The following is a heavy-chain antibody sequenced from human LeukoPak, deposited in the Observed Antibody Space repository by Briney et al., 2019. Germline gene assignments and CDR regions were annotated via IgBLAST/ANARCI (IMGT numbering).Heavy chain of an antibody. D-gene: IGHD1-26*01. CDR2: ISDSSDII. J-gene: IGHJ3*01. CDR1: GFIFSAYS. CDR3: ARGYSGTYPNV. Sequence: GGSLRLSCAASGFIFSAYSMNWVRQAPGKGLEGVSYISDSSDIIYYADSVKGRFTTSRDNAKDSLYLQMNSLRAEDTAIYYCARGYSGTYPNVWGQGTMVTVSS. V-gene: IGHV3-48*04.